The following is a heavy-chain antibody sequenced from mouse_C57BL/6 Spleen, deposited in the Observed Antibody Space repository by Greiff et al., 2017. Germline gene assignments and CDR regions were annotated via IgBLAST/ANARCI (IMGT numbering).Heavy chain of an antibody. D-gene: IGHD2-3*01. Sequence: DVQLQESGPELVKPGASVKIPCKASGYTFTDYNMDWVKQSHGKSLEWIGDINPNNGGTIYNQKFKGKATLTVDKSSSTAYMELRSLTSEDTAVYYCARDYDGYYERWYFDVWGTGTTVTVSS. CDR1: GYTFTDYN. CDR3: ARDYDGYYERWYFDV. J-gene: IGHJ1*03. V-gene: IGHV1-18*01. CDR2: INPNNGGT.